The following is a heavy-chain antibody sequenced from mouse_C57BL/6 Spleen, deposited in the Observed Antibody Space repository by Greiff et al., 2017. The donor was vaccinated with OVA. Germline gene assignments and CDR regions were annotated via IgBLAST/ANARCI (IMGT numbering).Heavy chain of an antibody. J-gene: IGHJ4*01. D-gene: IGHD2-3*01. CDR1: GYTFTSYW. CDR2: INPSNGGT. CDR3: ARDDGYYNYAMDY. Sequence: QVQLQQPGTDLVKPGASVKLSCKASGYTFTSYWMHWGKQRPGQGLAWIGNINPSNGGTNYNEKFKSKATLTVDKSSSTAYMQLSSLTSEDSAVYECARDDGYYNYAMDYWGQGTSVTVSS. V-gene: IGHV1-53*01.